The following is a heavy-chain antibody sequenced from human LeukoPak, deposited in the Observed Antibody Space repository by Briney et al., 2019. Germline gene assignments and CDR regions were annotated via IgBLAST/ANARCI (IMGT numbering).Heavy chain of an antibody. D-gene: IGHD1-14*01. CDR1: GHTFTGYY. CDR3: ARDAVYAGLDY. CDR2: INPNSGGT. V-gene: IGHV1-2*04. Sequence: ASVKVSCKASGHTFTGYYMHWVRQAPGQGLEWMGWINPNSGGTNYAQKFQGWVTITRDTSISTAYMELSRLRSDDTAVYYCARDAVYAGLDYWGQGTLVTVSS. J-gene: IGHJ4*02.